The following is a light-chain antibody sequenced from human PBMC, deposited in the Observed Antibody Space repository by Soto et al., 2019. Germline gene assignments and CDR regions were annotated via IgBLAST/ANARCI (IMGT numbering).Light chain of an antibody. J-gene: IGLJ2*01. CDR3: TSYTSSSTRGV. CDR2: DVS. CDR1: SSDVGGYNY. Sequence: QSVLPQPASVSGSPGQSITISCTGTSSDVGGYNYVSWYQQHPGKAPKLMIYDVSSRPSGVSNRFSGSKSGNTASLTISGLQAEDEADYYCTSYTSSSTRGVFGGGTKLTVL. V-gene: IGLV2-14*03.